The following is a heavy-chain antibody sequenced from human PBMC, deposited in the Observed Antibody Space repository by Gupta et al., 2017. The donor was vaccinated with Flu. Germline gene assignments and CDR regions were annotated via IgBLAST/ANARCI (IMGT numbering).Heavy chain of an antibody. V-gene: IGHV3-30*18. CDR3: AKDWKWNYNNYGMNV. CDR2: ISYDGSNK. Sequence: QEPVVESGVGVVQPGRSLRLSCAASAISFSNYGMHGVRQAPGKGLEWVAVISYDGSNKYYADSVKGRFTISRDNSKNTLYLQMNSLRTEDTAVYHCAKDWKWNYNNYGMNVWGQGTTVTVSS. CDR1: AISFSNYG. D-gene: IGHD5-24*01. J-gene: IGHJ6*02.